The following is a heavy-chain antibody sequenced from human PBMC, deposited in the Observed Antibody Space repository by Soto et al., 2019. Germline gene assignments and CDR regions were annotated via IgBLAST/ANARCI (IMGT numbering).Heavy chain of an antibody. J-gene: IGHJ6*02. D-gene: IGHD6-19*01. CDR3: TKEGSHLTVDGTSPTSNFYGLAD. CDR2: VSYDGSIK. Sequence: QVQLVESGGGVVQPGRSLRLSCAASGFTFSVYGMHWVRQAPGKGLEWVALVSYDGSIKYYADSVKGGFTISRDNSKKTLYQQMNSLRVEDTAVYYSTKEGSHLTVDGTSPTSNFYGLADWGQGTTVTVSS. V-gene: IGHV3-30*18. CDR1: GFTFSVYG.